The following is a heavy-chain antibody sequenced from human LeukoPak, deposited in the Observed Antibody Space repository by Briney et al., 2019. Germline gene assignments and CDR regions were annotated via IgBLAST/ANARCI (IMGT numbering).Heavy chain of an antibody. CDR3: ARGRAYWYFDL. J-gene: IGHJ2*01. Sequence: PSETLSLTCTVSGGSISTYYWSWIRQPPGKGLEWIGYIFYSGSTNYNPSLKSRVTMSVDTSKNHFSLKLSSVTAADTAVYFCARGRAYWYFDLWGRGTLVTVSS. CDR2: IFYSGST. CDR1: GGSISTYY. V-gene: IGHV4-59*01.